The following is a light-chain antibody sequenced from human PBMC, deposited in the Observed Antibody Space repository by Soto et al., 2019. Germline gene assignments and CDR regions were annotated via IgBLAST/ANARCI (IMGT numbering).Light chain of an antibody. J-gene: IGLJ1*01. CDR1: SSDVGSYNL. CDR2: EVS. Sequence: QSALTQPASVSGFPGQSITISCTGTSSDVGSYNLVSWYQQHPSKAPKLMIYEVSKRPSGVSNRFSGSKSGNTASLTISVFQAEDEADYYCCSYAGSSTYYVFGTGTKVTVL. CDR3: CSYAGSSTYYV. V-gene: IGLV2-23*02.